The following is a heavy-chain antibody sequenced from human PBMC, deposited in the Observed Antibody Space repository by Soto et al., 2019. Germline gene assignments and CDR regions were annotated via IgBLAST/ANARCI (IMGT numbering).Heavy chain of an antibody. CDR1: GFTFSSYG. V-gene: IGHV3-30*18. CDR2: ISYDGSNK. CDR3: AQSQSSVVGAAADY. D-gene: IGHD1-26*01. J-gene: IGHJ4*02. Sequence: QVQLVESGGGVVQPGRSLRLSCAASGFTFSSYGMHWVRQAPGKGLEWVAVISYDGSNKDYADSVKGRFTISRDNSKNTLHLQMNRLRAEDTAVYYCAQSQSSVVGAAADYWGQGTLVTVSS.